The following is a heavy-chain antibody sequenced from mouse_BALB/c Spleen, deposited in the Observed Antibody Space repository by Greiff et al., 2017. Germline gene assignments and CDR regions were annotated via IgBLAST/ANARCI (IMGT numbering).Heavy chain of an antibody. V-gene: IGHV1S56*01. Sequence: QVQLKQSGPELVKPGASVRISCKASGYTFTSYYIHWVKQRPGQGLEWIGWIYPGNVNTKYNEKFKGKATLTADKSSSTAYMQLSSLTSEDSAVYFWARGNAMDYWGQGTSVTVSS. CDR1: GYTFTSYY. J-gene: IGHJ4*01. CDR2: IYPGNVNT. CDR3: ARGNAMDY.